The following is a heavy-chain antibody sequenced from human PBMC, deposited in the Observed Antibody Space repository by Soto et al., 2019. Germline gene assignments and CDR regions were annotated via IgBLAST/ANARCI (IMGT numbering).Heavy chain of an antibody. D-gene: IGHD6-13*01. CDR1: GFTFSSYA. J-gene: IGHJ5*02. CDR3: AKSGIAAATRNWFDP. V-gene: IGHV3-23*01. Sequence: GGSLRLSCAASGFTFSSYAMSWVRQAPGKGLEWVSAISGSGGSTYYADSLKGRFTISRDNSKNTLYLQMNRLRAEETAVYYCAKSGIAAATRNWFDPWGQGTLVTVSS. CDR2: ISGSGGST.